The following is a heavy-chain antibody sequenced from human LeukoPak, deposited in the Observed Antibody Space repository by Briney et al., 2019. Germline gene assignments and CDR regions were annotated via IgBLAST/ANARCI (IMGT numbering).Heavy chain of an antibody. CDR2: ISSSGSTI. D-gene: IGHD4-17*01. Sequence: GGSLRLSCAASGFTLSSYEMNWVRQAPGKGLEWVSYISSSGSTIYYADSVKGRFTISRDNAKNSLYLQMNSLRDEDTAVYYCARVKGDGDSYYFDYWGQGTLVTVSS. J-gene: IGHJ4*02. CDR3: ARVKGDGDSYYFDY. CDR1: GFTLSSYE. V-gene: IGHV3-48*03.